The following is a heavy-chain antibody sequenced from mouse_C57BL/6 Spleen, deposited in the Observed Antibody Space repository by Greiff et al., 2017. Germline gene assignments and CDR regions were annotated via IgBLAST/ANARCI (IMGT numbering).Heavy chain of an antibody. Sequence: DVQLQESGPGLVKPSQSLSLTCSVTGYSITSGYYWNWIRQFPGNKLEWMGYISYDGSNNYNPSLKNRISITRDTSKNQFFLKLNSVTTEDTATYYCATYYYGSRDYWGQGTTLTVSS. CDR3: ATYYYGSRDY. J-gene: IGHJ2*01. V-gene: IGHV3-6*01. CDR1: GYSITSGYY. D-gene: IGHD1-1*01. CDR2: ISYDGSN.